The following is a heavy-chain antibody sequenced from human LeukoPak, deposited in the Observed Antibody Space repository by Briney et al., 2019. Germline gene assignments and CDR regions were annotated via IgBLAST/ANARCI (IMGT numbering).Heavy chain of an antibody. V-gene: IGHV4-30-4*01. J-gene: IGHJ4*02. D-gene: IGHD5-18*01. Sequence: SETLSLTCTVSGGSISSGEHYWSWIRQAPGKGLEWIGHIYNSGSTHYNPSLKSRVTISSDTSKNQFSQKLSSVTAADTAVYYCARGKGYSYGIDYWGQGTLVTVSS. CDR2: IYNSGST. CDR1: GGSISSGEHY. CDR3: ARGKGYSYGIDY.